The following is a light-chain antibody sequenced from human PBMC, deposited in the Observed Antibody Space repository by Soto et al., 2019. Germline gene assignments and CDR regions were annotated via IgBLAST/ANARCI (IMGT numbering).Light chain of an antibody. CDR2: AAS. V-gene: IGKV1-39*01. CDR3: QQYYSYPLT. CDR1: QSISSY. J-gene: IGKJ4*01. Sequence: DIQMTQSPSSLSASVGDRVIITCRASQSISSYLNWYQQKPGKIPKLLIYAASSLESGVPSRFSGSGSETEFTLSISSLQPEDFATYFCQQYYSYPLTFGGGTKVDIK.